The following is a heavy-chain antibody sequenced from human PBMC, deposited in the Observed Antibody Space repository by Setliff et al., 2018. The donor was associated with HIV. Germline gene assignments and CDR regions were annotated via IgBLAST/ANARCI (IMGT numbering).Heavy chain of an antibody. J-gene: IGHJ6*02. V-gene: IGHV1-3*01. CDR1: GYTFSYA. D-gene: IGHD2-21*02. Sequence: KVSCKASGYTFSYAMHWVRQAPGQRLEWMGWINAGNGNTKYSQKFQGRVTITRDTSASTAYMELSSLRSEDTAVYYCASIDCGGDCYSYYYYGMDVWGQGTTVTVSS. CDR2: INAGNGNT. CDR3: ASIDCGGDCYSYYYYGMDV.